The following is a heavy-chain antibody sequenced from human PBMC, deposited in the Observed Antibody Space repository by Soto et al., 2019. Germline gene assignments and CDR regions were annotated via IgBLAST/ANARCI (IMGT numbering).Heavy chain of an antibody. CDR1: GFTFSNYP. J-gene: IGHJ4*02. V-gene: IGHV3-23*01. CDR3: AKDLSSLGWLALGAPFDS. Sequence: PGGSLTPPFPPSGFTFSNYPMNWILQAPGRGLEWLSSISANGRNAYYADSVKGRFTISRDRSKNTLYLQLDSLRVEDTAIYFCAKDLSSLGWLALGAPFDSWGQGTLVTVSS. CDR2: ISANGRNA. D-gene: IGHD3-22*01.